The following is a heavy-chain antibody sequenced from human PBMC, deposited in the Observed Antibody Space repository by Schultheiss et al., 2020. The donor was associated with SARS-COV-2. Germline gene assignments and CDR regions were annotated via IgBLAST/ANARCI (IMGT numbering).Heavy chain of an antibody. V-gene: IGHV1-2*06. D-gene: IGHD3-22*01. CDR2: INPNSGGT. CDR3: ARVDYYDSRRDY. J-gene: IGHJ4*02. CDR1: GYTFTGYY. Sequence: ASVKVSCKASGYTFTGYYMHWVRQAPGQGLEWMGRINPNSGGTNYAQKFQGRVTMTRDTSISTAYMELSRLRSEDTAVYYCARVDYYDSRRDYWGQGTLVTVSS.